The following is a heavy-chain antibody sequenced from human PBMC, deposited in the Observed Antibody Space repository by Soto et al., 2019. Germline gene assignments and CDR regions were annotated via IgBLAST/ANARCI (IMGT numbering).Heavy chain of an antibody. CDR2: IYYSGST. CDR3: ARRGVVVVAARYNWFDP. D-gene: IGHD2-15*01. J-gene: IGHJ5*02. CDR1: GCSISSGGYY. Sequence: PSETLSLTCTVSGCSISSGGYYWGWIRQHPRKGLEWIGSIYYSGSTYYNPSLKSRVTISVDTPKNQFSLKLSSVTAADTAVYYCARRGVVVVAARYNWFDPWGQGTLVTVSS. V-gene: IGHV4-39*01.